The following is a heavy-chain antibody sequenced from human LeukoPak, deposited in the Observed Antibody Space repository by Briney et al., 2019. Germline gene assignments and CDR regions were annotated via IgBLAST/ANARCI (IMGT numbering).Heavy chain of an antibody. Sequence: GGSLRLSCAAPGFTVSSNYMSWVRQAPGKGLDWFSIIYSGGSTYYTDSVRGRFIISRDICKNTLYLQTDRLRAEDTAVYYCARVGDCGRASCYAIDYWGQGTLVTVSS. CDR3: ARVGDCGRASCYAIDY. V-gene: IGHV3-66*01. CDR1: GFTVSSNY. D-gene: IGHD2-2*01. J-gene: IGHJ4*02. CDR2: IYSGGST.